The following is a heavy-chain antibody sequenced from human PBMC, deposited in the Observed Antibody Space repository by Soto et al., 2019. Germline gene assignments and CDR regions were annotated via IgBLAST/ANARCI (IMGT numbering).Heavy chain of an antibody. V-gene: IGHV1-8*01. J-gene: IGHJ5*01. CDR2: MNPNSNNT. D-gene: IGHD2-21*01. CDR3: ARSDGYHFNWLDS. CDR1: GYTFASYD. Sequence: QVQLVQSGAEVKTPGASVKVSCKASGYTFASYDINWVRQAPGQGLAWMGWMNPNSNNTGYAQKLQGRLTMTRDIALSIAHMELSSLRNEDTAVYYCARSDGYHFNWLDSWGQGTLVTVSA.